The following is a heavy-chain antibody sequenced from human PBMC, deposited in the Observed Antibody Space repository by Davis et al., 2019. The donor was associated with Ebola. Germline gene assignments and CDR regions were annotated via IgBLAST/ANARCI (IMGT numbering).Heavy chain of an antibody. V-gene: IGHV3-7*03. CDR1: GFTFSSYW. J-gene: IGHJ4*02. Sequence: GESLKISCAASGFTFSSYWMSWVRQAPGKGLEWVANIKQDGSEKYYVDSVKGRFTISRDDSKNSLYLQMNSLKTEDTAVYYCARAGDYGDYVFDYWGQGTLVTVSS. CDR2: IKQDGSEK. D-gene: IGHD4-17*01. CDR3: ARAGDYGDYVFDY.